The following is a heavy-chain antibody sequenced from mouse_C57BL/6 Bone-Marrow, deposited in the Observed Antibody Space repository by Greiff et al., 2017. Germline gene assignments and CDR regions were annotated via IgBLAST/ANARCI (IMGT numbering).Heavy chain of an antibody. CDR3: AIDGYHWYFDV. CDR1: GYSITSGYY. Sequence: EVQLMESGPGLVKPSQSLSLTCSVTGYSITSGYYWNWIRQFPGNKLEWLGYISYDGSNNYNPSLKNRISITRDTSKNQFFLKLNSVTTEDTATYYCAIDGYHWYFDVWGTGTTVTVSS. J-gene: IGHJ1*03. D-gene: IGHD2-3*01. V-gene: IGHV3-6*01. CDR2: ISYDGSN.